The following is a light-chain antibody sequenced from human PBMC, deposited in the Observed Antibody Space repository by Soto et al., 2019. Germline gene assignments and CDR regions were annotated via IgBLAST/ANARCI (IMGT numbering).Light chain of an antibody. V-gene: IGKV3-20*01. Sequence: GLTQSPGTLSLYPGERATLSCRASQSVSSSYLAWYQQKPGQAPRLLIYGASSRATGIPDRFSGSGSGTDFTLTISRLEPEDFAVYYCQQYGSSLWTFGQGTKVDI. CDR3: QQYGSSLWT. CDR2: GAS. J-gene: IGKJ1*01. CDR1: QSVSSSY.